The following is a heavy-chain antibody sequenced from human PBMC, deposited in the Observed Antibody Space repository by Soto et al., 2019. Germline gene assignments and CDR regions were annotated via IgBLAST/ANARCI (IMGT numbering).Heavy chain of an antibody. Sequence: QVNLVQSGTEMKKPGSSVMVSCKVSGGDLSNSGIRWVRQAPGQGLEWMGGIFPLLAMVDYSQKFQGRVTISADESTNTAYMDLRSLRSEDTVVDYCAKDDGAGFKSWGQGTLVIVSS. V-gene: IGHV1-69*04. J-gene: IGHJ4*02. CDR3: AKDDGAGFKS. CDR2: IFPLLAMV. CDR1: GGDLSNSG. D-gene: IGHD1-26*01.